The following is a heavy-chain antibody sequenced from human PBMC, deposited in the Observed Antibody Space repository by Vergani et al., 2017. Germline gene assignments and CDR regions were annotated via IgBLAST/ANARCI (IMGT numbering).Heavy chain of an antibody. CDR1: GYTFTGYY. CDR2: INPNSGGT. Sequence: VQLVQSGAEVKKPGASVKVSCKASGYTFTGYYMHWVRQAPGQGLEWMGWINPNSGGTNYAQKFQGRVTMTRDTSNSTAYMELSRLRSDDTAVYYCARDYRFGVRDILTGYYPHFDYWGQGTLVTVSS. D-gene: IGHD3-9*01. CDR3: ARDYRFGVRDILTGYYPHFDY. V-gene: IGHV1-2*02. J-gene: IGHJ4*02.